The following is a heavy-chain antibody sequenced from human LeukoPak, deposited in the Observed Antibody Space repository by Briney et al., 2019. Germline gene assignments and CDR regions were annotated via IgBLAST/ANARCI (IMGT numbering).Heavy chain of an antibody. CDR3: ARSYGSGSRLFRY. Sequence: PGGSLRLSCAVSGITLSNYGMSWVRQAPGKGLEWVAGISGSGGGTNYADSVKGRFTISRDNSKNTLYLQMNSLRAEDTAVYYCARSYGSGSRLFRYWGQGTLVTVSS. D-gene: IGHD3-10*01. V-gene: IGHV3-23*01. CDR2: ISGSGGGT. CDR1: GITLSNYG. J-gene: IGHJ4*02.